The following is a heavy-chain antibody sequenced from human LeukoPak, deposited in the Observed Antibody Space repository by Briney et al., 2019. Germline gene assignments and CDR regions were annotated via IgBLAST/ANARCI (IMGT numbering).Heavy chain of an antibody. CDR3: ARDPVRRYDSSSAFDY. CDR1: GASISSYY. V-gene: IGHV4-4*07. Sequence: SETLSLTCTVSGASISSYYWSWIRQPAGKGLEWIGRIYTSGSTNYNPSLKSRVTISVDTSKNQFSLKLSSVTAADTAVYYCARDPVRRYDSSSAFDYWGQGTLVTVSS. D-gene: IGHD3-22*01. CDR2: IYTSGST. J-gene: IGHJ4*02.